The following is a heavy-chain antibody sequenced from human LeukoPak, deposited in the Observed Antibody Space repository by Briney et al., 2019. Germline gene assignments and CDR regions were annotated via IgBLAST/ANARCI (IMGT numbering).Heavy chain of an antibody. J-gene: IGHJ1*01. CDR1: GFTFSEYY. Sequence: GGSVRLSCAACGFTFSEYYLTWMPQAPGKGREWVSYISSSSSDTNYADSVRGRFTISRDNANKSLYLQMNSLRDEDTAVYYCASVGATWYFQHWGQGALVTVSS. V-gene: IGHV3-11*06. CDR2: ISSSSSDT. CDR3: ASVGATWYFQH. D-gene: IGHD1-26*01.